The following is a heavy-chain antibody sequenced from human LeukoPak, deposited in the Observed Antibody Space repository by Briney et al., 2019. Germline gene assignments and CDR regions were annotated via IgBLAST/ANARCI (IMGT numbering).Heavy chain of an antibody. CDR3: AKGRDSSSWDAFDI. D-gene: IGHD6-13*01. V-gene: IGHV3-9*03. CDR2: ISWNSGSI. Sequence: GGSLRLSCAASGFTFGDYAMHWVRQAPGKGLEWVSGISWNSGSIVYADSVKGRVTISRDNAKKFLYLQVNSLRTGDMALYYCAKGRDSSSWDAFDIWGQGTMVTVSS. J-gene: IGHJ3*02. CDR1: GFTFGDYA.